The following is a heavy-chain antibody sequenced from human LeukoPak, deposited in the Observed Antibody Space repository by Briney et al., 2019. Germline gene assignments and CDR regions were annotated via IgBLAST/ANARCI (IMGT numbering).Heavy chain of an antibody. D-gene: IGHD3-10*01. J-gene: IGHJ6*02. CDR3: AKDRGITMVRGGYYGMDV. Sequence: GGSLRLSCAASGVTLGTYAMSWARQAPGKGLEWVSGISSSGSGGNTYYADSVKGRFTISRDNSKNTLYLQMNSLRAEDTAVYYCAKDRGITMVRGGYYGMDVWGQGTTVTVSS. CDR2: ISSSGSGGNT. CDR1: GVTLGTYA. V-gene: IGHV3-23*01.